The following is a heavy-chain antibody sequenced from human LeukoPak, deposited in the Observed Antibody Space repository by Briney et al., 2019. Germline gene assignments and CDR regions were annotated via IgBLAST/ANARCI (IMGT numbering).Heavy chain of an antibody. CDR3: ARDDCSGGSRYSAPLGMDV. J-gene: IGHJ6*02. CDR1: GFTFSSYA. D-gene: IGHD2-15*01. Sequence: GGSLRLSCGASGFTFSSYAMTWVRQPPGKGLEWVSAIGSSGTTYYADSVKGRFTISRDNSKNTLYLLMNSLRAEDTAVYYCARDDCSGGSRYSAPLGMDVWGQGTTVTVSS. V-gene: IGHV3-23*01. CDR2: IGSSGTT.